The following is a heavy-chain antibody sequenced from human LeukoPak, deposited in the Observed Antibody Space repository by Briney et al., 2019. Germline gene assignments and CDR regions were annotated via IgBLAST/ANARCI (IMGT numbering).Heavy chain of an antibody. CDR2: IYYSGTT. J-gene: IGHJ5*02. D-gene: IGHD2-15*01. Sequence: PSETLSLTCAVYGGSFSGYYWSWIRQPPGKGLEWIASIYYSGTTHYNPSHQSRVTMSVDTSKNQFSRKLSSVTAADTAVYYCARVNTQGVPSPWGQGILVTVSS. CDR3: ARVNTQGVPSP. V-gene: IGHV4-34*01. CDR1: GGSFSGYY.